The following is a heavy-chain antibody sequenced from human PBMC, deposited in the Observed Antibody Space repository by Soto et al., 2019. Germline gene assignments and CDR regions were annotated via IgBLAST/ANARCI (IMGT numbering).Heavy chain of an antibody. V-gene: IGHV3-33*01. CDR1: GFTFSSYG. J-gene: IGHJ6*02. CDR2: IWYDGSNK. Sequence: GGSLRLSCAASGFTFSSYGMHWVRQAPGKGLEWVAVIWYDGSNKYYADSVKGRFTISRDNSKSTLYPQMNSLRAEDTAVYYCARERENNACMDVWGQGTTVTVSS. CDR3: ARERENNACMDV. D-gene: IGHD2-2*01.